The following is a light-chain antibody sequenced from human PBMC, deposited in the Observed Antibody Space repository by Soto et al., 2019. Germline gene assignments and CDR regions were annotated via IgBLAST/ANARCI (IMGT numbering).Light chain of an antibody. CDR2: DVS. CDR1: SSDIGDYKY. CDR3: SSYTSTSFVI. Sequence: QSALTQPGSVSGSPGQSITISCTGSSSDIGDYKYVSWYKQHPGKAPQLMIYDVSNRPSGVSNRFSGSKSGNTASLTISGLQAEDEADYYCSSYTSTSFVIFGGGTQLTVL. V-gene: IGLV2-14*01. J-gene: IGLJ2*01.